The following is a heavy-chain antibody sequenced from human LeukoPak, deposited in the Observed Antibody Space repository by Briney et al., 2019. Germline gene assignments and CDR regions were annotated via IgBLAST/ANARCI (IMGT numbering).Heavy chain of an antibody. CDR3: AKDYYYGSGIDY. CDR2: ISGSGGST. V-gene: IGHV3-23*01. D-gene: IGHD3-10*01. Sequence: PGGSLRLSCAASGFTFSSYAMSWDRQAPGKGLEWVSAISGSGGSTYYAVSVKGRFTIARDNSKDTLYLKMNSLRAEDTAVYYCAKDYYYGSGIDYWGQGTLVTVSS. J-gene: IGHJ4*02. CDR1: GFTFSSYA.